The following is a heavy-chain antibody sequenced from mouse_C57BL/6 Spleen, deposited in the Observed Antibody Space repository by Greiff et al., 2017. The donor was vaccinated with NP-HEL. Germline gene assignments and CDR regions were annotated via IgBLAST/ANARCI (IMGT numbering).Heavy chain of an antibody. V-gene: IGHV1-82*01. Sequence: HLLPSVPSLVPPVASVPLSCPSSFFPFPCSWLYLLPPRPGTCLEWIGRFYPGYGDTNYNGKFKGKATLTADKSSSTAYMQLSSLTSEDSAVYFCAREGDFWFAYWGQGTLVTVSA. CDR2: FYPGYGDT. CDR3: AREGDFWFAY. J-gene: IGHJ3*01. CDR1: FFPFPCSW.